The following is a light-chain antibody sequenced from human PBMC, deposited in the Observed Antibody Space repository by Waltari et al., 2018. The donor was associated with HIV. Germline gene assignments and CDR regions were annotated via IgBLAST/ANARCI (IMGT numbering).Light chain of an antibody. Sequence: SALAQPPSASGSPGQSVTISCTGTSSDVGGYSYVSWYQQHPGKAPKLIISEVNKRPSGVPDRFSGSKSGNTASLTVSGLQADDEADYYCKSYAGSNNPYVFGTGTKVTV. J-gene: IGLJ1*01. CDR3: KSYAGSNNPYV. V-gene: IGLV2-8*01. CDR2: EVN. CDR1: SSDVGGYSY.